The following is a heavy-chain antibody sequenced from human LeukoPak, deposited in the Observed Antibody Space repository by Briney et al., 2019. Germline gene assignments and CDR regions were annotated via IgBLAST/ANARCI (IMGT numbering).Heavy chain of an antibody. CDR3: AREDLRYDSSGYSAPSEYYYYGMDV. CDR2: INPNSGGT. CDR1: GYTFTGYY. V-gene: IGHV1-2*02. Sequence: GASVKVSCKASGYTFTGYYMHWVRQAPGQGLEWMGWINPNSGGTNYAQKFQGRVTMTRDTSISTAYMELSRLRSDDTAVYYCAREDLRYDSSGYSAPSEYYYYGMDVWGQGTTVTVSS. J-gene: IGHJ6*02. D-gene: IGHD3-22*01.